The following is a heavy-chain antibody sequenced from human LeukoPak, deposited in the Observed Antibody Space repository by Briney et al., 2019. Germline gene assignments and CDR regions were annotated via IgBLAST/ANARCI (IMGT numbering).Heavy chain of an antibody. CDR3: ARDRVLLWFGDPFRVDAFDI. D-gene: IGHD3-10*01. CDR1: GFTFSSYS. J-gene: IGHJ3*02. Sequence: PGGSLRLSCAASGFTFSSYSMNWVRQAPGKGLEWVSSISSSSSYIYYADSVKGRFTISRDNAKNSLYLQMNSLRAEDTAAYYCARDRVLLWFGDPFRVDAFDIWGQGTMVTVSS. V-gene: IGHV3-21*01. CDR2: ISSSSSYI.